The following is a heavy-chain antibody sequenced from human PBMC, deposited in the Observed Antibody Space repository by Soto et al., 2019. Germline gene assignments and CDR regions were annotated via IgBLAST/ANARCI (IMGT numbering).Heavy chain of an antibody. CDR1: GFTFSSYG. CDR2: ISYDGSNK. V-gene: IGHV3-30*18. Sequence: GGSLRLSCAASGFTFSSYGMHWVRQAPGKGLEWVAVISYDGSNKYYADSVKGRFTISRDNSKNTLYLQMNSLRAEDTAVYYCAKPAGSLGPRVRYYYYYGMDVWGQGTTVTVSS. J-gene: IGHJ6*02. D-gene: IGHD3-10*01. CDR3: AKPAGSLGPRVRYYYYYGMDV.